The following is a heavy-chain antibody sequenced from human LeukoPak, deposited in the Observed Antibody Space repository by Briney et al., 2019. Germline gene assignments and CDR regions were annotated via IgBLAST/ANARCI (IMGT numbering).Heavy chain of an antibody. CDR2: IYYSGST. D-gene: IGHD4-17*01. Sequence: SETLSLTCTVSGGSISTYYWNWMRQPPGKGLEWIGDIYYSGSTYYNPSLKSRVTISVDTSKNQFSLKLSSVTAADTAVYYCARHDGAGDYVSGYWGQGTLVTVSS. CDR1: GGSISTYY. J-gene: IGHJ4*02. V-gene: IGHV4-59*08. CDR3: ARHDGAGDYVSGY.